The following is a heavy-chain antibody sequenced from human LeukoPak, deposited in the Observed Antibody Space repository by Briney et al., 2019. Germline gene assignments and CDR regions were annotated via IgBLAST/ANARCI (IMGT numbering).Heavy chain of an antibody. CDR3: ARVSSGATTVDY. CDR2: IYHSGST. V-gene: IGHV4-34*01. D-gene: IGHD1-26*01. J-gene: IGHJ4*02. CDR1: GGSFSGYY. Sequence: SETLSLTCAVYGGSFSGYYWSWIRQPPGKGLEWIGEIYHSGSTNYNPSLKSRVTISVDKSKNQLSLKLSSVTAADTAVYYCARVSSGATTVDYWGQGTLVTVSS.